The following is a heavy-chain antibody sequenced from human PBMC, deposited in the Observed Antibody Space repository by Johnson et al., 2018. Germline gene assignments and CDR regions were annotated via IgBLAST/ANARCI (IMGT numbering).Heavy chain of an antibody. D-gene: IGHD5-24*01. CDR3: ARDRDRHPFDS. V-gene: IGHV3-66*02. Sequence: VQLVESGGVLVQPGESLTLCCAVSGFTISDNYMSWVRQTPGTGLAWVSVIYNAGRTYYADAVKGRFTISRDNANNTLYPQMTSLGADDTAVYYCARDRDRHPFDSWGQGTQVTVSS. CDR1: GFTISDNY. CDR2: IYNAGRT. J-gene: IGHJ4*02.